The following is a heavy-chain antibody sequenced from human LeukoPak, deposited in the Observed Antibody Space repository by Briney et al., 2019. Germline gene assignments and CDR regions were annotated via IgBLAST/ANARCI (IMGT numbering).Heavy chain of an antibody. CDR2: IQYDVSQK. J-gene: IGHJ4*02. CDR3: AKAAQVAGRPNLGGHFDY. CDR1: GFNFRSSG. V-gene: IGHV3-30*02. D-gene: IGHD6-6*01. Sequence: GGSLRLSCAASGFNFRSSGMHWVRLAPGKGLEWVTFIQYDVSQKYYADSVKGRFIISRDNLKNTVYLQMNSLRTEDTAVYFCAKAAQVAGRPNLGGHFDYWGQGTLVTVSS.